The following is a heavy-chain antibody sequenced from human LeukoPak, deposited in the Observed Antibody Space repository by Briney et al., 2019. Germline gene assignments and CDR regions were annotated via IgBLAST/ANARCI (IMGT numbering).Heavy chain of an antibody. CDR1: GFTFSSYG. J-gene: IGHJ4*02. CDR3: ARRAGAYSHPYDY. V-gene: IGHV3-30*02. D-gene: IGHD4/OR15-4a*01. CDR2: IRYDGNNK. Sequence: GGSLRLSCGASGFTFSSYGMHWVRQAPGKGLEWVAFIRYDGNNKYQPDSVKGRFTISRDNSKNTLYLQMNSLRAEDTAVYYCARRAGAYSHPYDYWGQGTLVTVSS.